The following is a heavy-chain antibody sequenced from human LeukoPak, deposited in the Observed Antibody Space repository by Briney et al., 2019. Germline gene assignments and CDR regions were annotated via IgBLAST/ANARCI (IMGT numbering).Heavy chain of an antibody. J-gene: IGHJ6*03. V-gene: IGHV1-69*05. CDR1: GGTFSSYA. CDR2: IIPIFGTA. D-gene: IGHD3-16*01. CDR3: ARGPIRFPYYYYMDV. Sequence: ASVKVSCKASGGTFSSYAISWVRQAPGQGLEWMGGIIPIFGTANYAQKFQGRVTITTDESTSTAYMELSGLRSEDTAVYYCARGPIRFPYYYYMDVWGKGTTVTVSS.